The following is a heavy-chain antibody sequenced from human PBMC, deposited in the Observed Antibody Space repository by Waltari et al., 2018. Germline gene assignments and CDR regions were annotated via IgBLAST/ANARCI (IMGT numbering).Heavy chain of an antibody. V-gene: IGHV4-38-2*01. CDR1: GYSISSGYY. CDR3: ARRAAITAAGPTYYMDV. D-gene: IGHD6-13*01. CDR2: IYLSGST. J-gene: IGHJ6*03. Sequence: QVQLQESGPGLVKPSETLSLTCAVSGYSISSGYYWGWIRQPPGKGLEWIGNIYLSGSTHYIPSLKSPFTISVDTSKNQFSLKLISVTAADTSVYYCARRAAITAAGPTYYMDVWGKGTTVTVSS.